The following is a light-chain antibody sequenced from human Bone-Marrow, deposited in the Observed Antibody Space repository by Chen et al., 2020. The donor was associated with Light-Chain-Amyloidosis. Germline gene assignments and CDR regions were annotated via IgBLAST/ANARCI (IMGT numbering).Light chain of an antibody. CDR2: GAA. V-gene: IGKV3-20*01. CDR3: QQYGSSPPYP. J-gene: IGKJ2*01. Sequence: EIVLTQSPGTLSLSPGERATLSCRASQSVSSSYLAWFQQKPGQAPRLLIYGAASRATGIPDRFGGSGSGTDFTLTISRLEPEDFAVYYCQQYGSSPPYPFGQGTKLEIK. CDR1: QSVSSSY.